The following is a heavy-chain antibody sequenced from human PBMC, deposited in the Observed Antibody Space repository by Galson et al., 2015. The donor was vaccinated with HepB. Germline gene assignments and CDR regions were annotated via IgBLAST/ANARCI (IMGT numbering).Heavy chain of an antibody. CDR3: AKNYGSGSYYIGLYDAFDI. V-gene: IGHV3-23*01. J-gene: IGHJ3*02. CDR1: GFTFSSYA. CDR2: ISGSGGST. D-gene: IGHD3-10*01. Sequence: SLRLSCAASGFTFSSYAMSWVRQAPGKGLEWVSAISGSGGSTYYADSVKGRFTISRDNSKNTLYLQMNSLRAEDTAVYYCAKNYGSGSYYIGLYDAFDIWGQGTMVTVSS.